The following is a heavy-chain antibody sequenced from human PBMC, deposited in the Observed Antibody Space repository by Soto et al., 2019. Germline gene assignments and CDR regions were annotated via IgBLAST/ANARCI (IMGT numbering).Heavy chain of an antibody. CDR2: IIPIFGTA. V-gene: IGHV1-69*01. D-gene: IGHD4-17*01. Sequence: QVQLVQSGAEVKKPGSSVKVSCKASGGTFSSYAISWVRQAPGQGLEWMGGIIPIFGTANYAQKFQGRVTITADESTSTAYMELSSLRSEDTAVYYCARDRYDYGGNSKDWYFDLWGRGTLVTVSS. CDR1: GGTFSSYA. J-gene: IGHJ2*01. CDR3: ARDRYDYGGNSKDWYFDL.